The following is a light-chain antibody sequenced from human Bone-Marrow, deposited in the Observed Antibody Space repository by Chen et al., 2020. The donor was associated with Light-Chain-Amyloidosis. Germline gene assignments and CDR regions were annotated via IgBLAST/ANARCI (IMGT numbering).Light chain of an antibody. J-gene: IGLJ3*02. V-gene: IGLV3-21*02. Sequence: SYVLTQPSSVSVAPGQTATIACGGNNIGSTSVHWYQQTPGQAPLLVVYDDSDRPPGIPERLSGSTSGTTATLTISRGEAGDEADYYCQVWDRSSDRPVFGGGTKLTVL. CDR2: DDS. CDR3: QVWDRSSDRPV. CDR1: NIGSTS.